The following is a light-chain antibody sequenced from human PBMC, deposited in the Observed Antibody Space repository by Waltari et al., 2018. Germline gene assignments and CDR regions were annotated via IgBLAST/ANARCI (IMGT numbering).Light chain of an antibody. J-gene: IGLJ3*02. CDR1: SATSRSS. CDR2: LNSDGTF. Sequence: QLVLTQSPSASASLGASVKLTCTLSSATSRSSIAWHQKYPDKGPRYLLKLNSDGTFRRGDEIPDRFSGSSSGAERYLTISGLQSDDEADYYCQAWGNGIQVFGGGTKVTVL. V-gene: IGLV4-69*01. CDR3: QAWGNGIQV.